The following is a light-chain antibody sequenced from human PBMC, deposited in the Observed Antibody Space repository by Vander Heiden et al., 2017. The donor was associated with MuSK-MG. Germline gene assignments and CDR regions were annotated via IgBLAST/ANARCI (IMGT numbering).Light chain of an antibody. V-gene: IGKV1-39*01. CDR1: QSISSY. J-gene: IGKJ2*01. CDR3: QQSYSTHT. CDR2: AAS. Sequence: DIQMTQSPSSLSASVGDRVTITCRASQSISSYLNWYQQKPGKAPKLLIYAASRLQSGVPSRFSGSGSGTDFTLTISSLQPEDFATYYCQQSYSTHTFGQGTKLEIK.